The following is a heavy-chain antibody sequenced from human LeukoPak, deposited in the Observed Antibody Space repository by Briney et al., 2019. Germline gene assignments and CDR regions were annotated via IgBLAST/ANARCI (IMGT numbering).Heavy chain of an antibody. J-gene: IGHJ5*02. CDR2: FDPEDGET. D-gene: IGHD3-10*01. V-gene: IGHV1-24*01. Sequence: ASVKVSCKASGYTFTSYFMHWVRQAPGKGLEWMGGFDPEDGETIYAQKFQGRVTMTEDTSTDTAYMELSSLRSEDTAVYYCATDITTGRDWFDPWGQGTLVTASS. CDR1: GYTFTSYF. CDR3: ATDITTGRDWFDP.